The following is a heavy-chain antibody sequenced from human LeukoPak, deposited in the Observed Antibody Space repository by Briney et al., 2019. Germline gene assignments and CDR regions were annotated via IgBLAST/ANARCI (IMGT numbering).Heavy chain of an antibody. Sequence: GASLRLSCAASGFSFSSYAMNWVRQAPGKGLEWVSGISGSGDGRYYTDSVKGRFTISRDISRTTVYLQMNSLTVEDTAIYYCAKDLYTVPGACDHWGQGTLVTVSS. V-gene: IGHV3-23*01. CDR2: ISGSGDGR. D-gene: IGHD6-19*01. J-gene: IGHJ4*02. CDR3: AKDLYTVPGACDH. CDR1: GFSFSSYA.